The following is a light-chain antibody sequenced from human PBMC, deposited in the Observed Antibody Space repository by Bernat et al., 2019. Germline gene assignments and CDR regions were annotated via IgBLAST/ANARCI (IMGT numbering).Light chain of an antibody. CDR1: QNIRSY. CDR3: QQSYSEDMYT. J-gene: IGKJ2*01. V-gene: IGKV1-39*01. CDR2: GAS. Sequence: DIQMTQSPSSLSASVGDRVTITCRASQNIRSYLNWYQQRPGKAPNLLIYGASSLHSGVPSRFSGSGSGTEFTLTISSLQPEDLATYYCQQSYSEDMYTFGQGTKLEIK.